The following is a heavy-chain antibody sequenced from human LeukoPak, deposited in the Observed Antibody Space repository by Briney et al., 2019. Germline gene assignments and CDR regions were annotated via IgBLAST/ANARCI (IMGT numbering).Heavy chain of an antibody. CDR1: GGSISSYY. CDR2: IYYSGST. D-gene: IGHD3-22*01. J-gene: IGHJ4*02. V-gene: IGHV4-59*01. CDR3: ARGADSTGYYSIFYFDS. Sequence: SETLSLTCTVSGGSISSYYWNWIRQPPGKGLEWIGYIYYSGSTNYNPSLKSRVTISVDTSKIQFSLKLSSVTAADTAVYYCARGADSTGYYSIFYFDSWGQGTLVTVSS.